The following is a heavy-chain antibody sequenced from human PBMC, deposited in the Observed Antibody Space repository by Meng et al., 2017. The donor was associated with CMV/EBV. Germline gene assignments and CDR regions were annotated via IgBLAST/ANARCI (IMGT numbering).Heavy chain of an antibody. CDR1: GFTFSSYA. D-gene: IGHD5-18*01. CDR2: ISYDGSNK. J-gene: IGHJ6*02. CDR3: ARDRSSYYYYYGMDV. Sequence: GGSLRLSCAASGFTFSSYAMHWVRQAPGKGLEWWAVISYDGSNKYYADSVKGRFTISRDNSKNTLYLQMNSLRAEDTAVYYCARDRSSYYYYYGMDVWGQGTTVTVSS. V-gene: IGHV3-30*04.